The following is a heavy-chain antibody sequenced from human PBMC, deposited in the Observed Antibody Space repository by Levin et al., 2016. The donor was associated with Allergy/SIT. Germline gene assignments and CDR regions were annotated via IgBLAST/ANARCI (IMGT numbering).Heavy chain of an antibody. J-gene: IGHJ4*02. Sequence: VRQMPGKGLEWVSSITGSGGSTYYADSVKGRFTISRDNSKNTLYLQMESLTVDDTAVYYCAKDRSRSLIVVSSFDYWGQGTLVTVSS. D-gene: IGHD3-22*01. CDR3: AKDRSRSLIVVSSFDY. V-gene: IGHV3-23*01. CDR2: ITGSGGST.